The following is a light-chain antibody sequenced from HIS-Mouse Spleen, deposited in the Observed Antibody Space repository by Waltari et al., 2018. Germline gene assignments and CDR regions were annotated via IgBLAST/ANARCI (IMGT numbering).Light chain of an antibody. Sequence: QSALTQPRSVSGSPGPSVTIPCTGTSSAFGCYHHVSWYQQPPGKAPKLMIYDVSKRPSGVPDRFSGSKSGNTASLTISGLQAEDEADYYCCSYAGSYTWVFGGGTKLTVL. J-gene: IGLJ3*02. CDR3: CSYAGSYTWV. V-gene: IGLV2-11*01. CDR1: SSAFGCYHH. CDR2: DVS.